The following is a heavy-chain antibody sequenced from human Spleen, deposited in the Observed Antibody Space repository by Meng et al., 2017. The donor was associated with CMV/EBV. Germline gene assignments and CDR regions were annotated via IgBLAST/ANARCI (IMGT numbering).Heavy chain of an antibody. Sequence: SEILSLTCTVSGGSISSSSYYWGWIRQPPGKGLEWIGYVYYTGNTHYNPSLKSRVTISVDTSKNQFSLRLSSVTAADTAVYYCANIVGATYDVWGQGTTVTVSS. J-gene: IGHJ6*02. D-gene: IGHD1-26*01. V-gene: IGHV4-61*05. CDR1: GGSISSSSYY. CDR2: VYYTGNT. CDR3: ANIVGATYDV.